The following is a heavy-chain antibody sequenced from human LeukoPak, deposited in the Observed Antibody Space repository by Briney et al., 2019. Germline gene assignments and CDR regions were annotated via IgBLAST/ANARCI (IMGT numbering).Heavy chain of an antibody. CDR1: GYTFTSYD. Sequence: ASVKVSCKASGYTFTSYDINWVRQATGQGLEWMGWMNPNSGGTNYAQKFQGWVTMTRDTSISTAYMELSRLRSDDTAVYYCARVTGTTWDFDYWGQGTLVTVSS. D-gene: IGHD1-20*01. CDR2: MNPNSGGT. J-gene: IGHJ4*02. V-gene: IGHV1-2*04. CDR3: ARVTGTTWDFDY.